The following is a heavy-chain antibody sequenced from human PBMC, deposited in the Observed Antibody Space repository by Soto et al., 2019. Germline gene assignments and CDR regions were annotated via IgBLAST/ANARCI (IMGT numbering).Heavy chain of an antibody. CDR1: GYSFTSYW. Sequence: GESLKISCKGSGYSFTSYWISWVRQMPGKGLEWMGRIDPSDSYTNYSPSFQGHVTISADKSISTAYLQWSSLKASDTAMYYCAGRIAADLGMDVWGQGXTVTVYS. CDR3: AGRIAADLGMDV. CDR2: IDPSDSYT. J-gene: IGHJ6*02. D-gene: IGHD6-25*01. V-gene: IGHV5-10-1*01.